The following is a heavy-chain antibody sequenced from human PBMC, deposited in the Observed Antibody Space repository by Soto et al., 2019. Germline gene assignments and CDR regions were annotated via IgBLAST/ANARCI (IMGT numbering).Heavy chain of an antibody. CDR1: GYSFASYY. CDR2: IYPGDSDT. V-gene: IGHV5-51*03. J-gene: IGHJ4*02. D-gene: IGHD2-15*01. CDR3: ARRSSSPVFDGTRGSRCYSFDS. Sequence: EVQLVQSGAEVKKPGESLKISCKGSGYSFASYYIAWVRQMPGKGLEWMGIIYPGDSDTTYSPSFQGQVTMSADKSTTTAYLRWSSLKASDTAMYYCARRSSSPVFDGTRGSRCYSFDSWGQGTRISVSS.